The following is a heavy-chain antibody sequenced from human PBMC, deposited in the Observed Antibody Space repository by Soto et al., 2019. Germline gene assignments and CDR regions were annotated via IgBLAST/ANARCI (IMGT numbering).Heavy chain of an antibody. CDR2: IYYSGST. CDR3: ARVEDLRVRRTYNWFDP. CDR1: GGSISSGCYY. D-gene: IGHD3-10*01. Sequence: SETLSLTCTVSGGSISSGCYYWSWIRQHPGKGLEWIGYIYYSGSTYYNPSLKSRVTISIDTSKNQFSLKLTSVTAADTAVYYCARVEDLRVRRTYNWFDPWGQGTLVTVSS. J-gene: IGHJ5*02. V-gene: IGHV4-31*03.